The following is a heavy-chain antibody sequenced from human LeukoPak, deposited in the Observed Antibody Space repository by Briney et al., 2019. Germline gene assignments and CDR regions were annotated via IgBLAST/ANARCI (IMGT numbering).Heavy chain of an antibody. J-gene: IGHJ4*02. D-gene: IGHD3-16*01. CDR1: GGSISGYY. V-gene: IGHV4-59*01. CDR2: IYYSGST. Sequence: PSETLSLTCTVSGGSISGYYWNWLRQPPGKGLEWIGYIYYSGSTNFNPSLKSRVTMSLDTSKNQFSLKLSSVTAADTAVYYCARDSSYGAFDYWGQGTLVTVSS. CDR3: ARDSSYGAFDY.